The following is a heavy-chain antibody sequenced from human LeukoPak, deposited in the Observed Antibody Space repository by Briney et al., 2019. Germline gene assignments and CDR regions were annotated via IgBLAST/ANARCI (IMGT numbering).Heavy chain of an antibody. CDR3: AKGLKGCSGGSCYYFFDF. D-gene: IGHD2-15*01. V-gene: IGHV3-23*01. Sequence: PGGSLRLSCAASGFAFSNYAMSWVRRAPGKGLEWVSSITGSGGGTYYADSVMGRFTISGDNSKNTLDLQMNSLRAEDTAVYYCAKGLKGCSGGSCYYFFDFWGQGTLVTVSS. CDR2: ITGSGGGT. CDR1: GFAFSNYA. J-gene: IGHJ4*02.